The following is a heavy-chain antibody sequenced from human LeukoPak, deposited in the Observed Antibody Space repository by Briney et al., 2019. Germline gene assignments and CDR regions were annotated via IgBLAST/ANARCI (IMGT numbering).Heavy chain of an antibody. V-gene: IGHV1-8*01. D-gene: IGHD2-2*01. Sequence: GASVKVSCKTSGYTFTSYDINWVRQAPGQGLEWLGWMSPNNGRTGYAQTFQGRVTMTRDTSISTAYMELRSLRSEDTAVYYCARNLAMTGDFDNWGQGTLVTVSS. CDR3: ARNLAMTGDFDN. CDR1: GYTFTSYD. J-gene: IGHJ4*02. CDR2: MSPNNGRT.